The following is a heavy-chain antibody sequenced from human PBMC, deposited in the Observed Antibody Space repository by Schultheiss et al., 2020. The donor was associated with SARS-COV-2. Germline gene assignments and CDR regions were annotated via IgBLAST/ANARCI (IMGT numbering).Heavy chain of an antibody. V-gene: IGHV1-18*01. J-gene: IGHJ6*02. D-gene: IGHD3-3*01. CDR2: ISTHNENT. CDR3: AREGYYDCWSDSYTNFYGMDV. Sequence: ASVKVSCKASVYIFASYGISWVRQAPGQGLEWMGWISTHNENTNYAQRLQGRVTMTTDTSTSTAYMELRSLRSDDTAVYYCAREGYYDCWSDSYTNFYGMDVWGQGTTVTVSS. CDR1: VYIFASYG.